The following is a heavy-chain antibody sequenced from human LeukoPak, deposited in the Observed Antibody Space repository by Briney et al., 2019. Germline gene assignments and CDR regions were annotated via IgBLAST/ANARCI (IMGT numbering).Heavy chain of an antibody. CDR3: AGAGYYYYYGMDV. J-gene: IGHJ6*02. Sequence: GGSLRLSCAASGFTFSSYGMHWVRQAPGKGLEWVAVISYDGSNKYYADSVKGRFTISRDNSKNTLYLQVNSLRAEDTAVYYCAGAGYYYYYGMDVWGQRTTVTVSS. V-gene: IGHV3-30*03. CDR2: ISYDGSNK. CDR1: GFTFSSYG.